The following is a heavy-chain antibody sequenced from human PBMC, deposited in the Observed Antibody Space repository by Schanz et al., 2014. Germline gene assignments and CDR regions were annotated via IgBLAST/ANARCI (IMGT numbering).Heavy chain of an antibody. CDR1: GYSIGGYY. CDR3: TTETIAMAGTFSI. Sequence: QEQLVQSGAEVKTPGDSVKVSCKASGYSIGGYYMHWVRQAPGQGLEWMGWINTHTGNPTYAQGFTGRFVFSLDTSVSTAYLQISSLKAEDTAAYYCTTETIAMAGTFSIWGQGTLVTVSS. J-gene: IGHJ4*02. V-gene: IGHV7-4-1*02. D-gene: IGHD6-19*01. CDR2: INTHTGNP.